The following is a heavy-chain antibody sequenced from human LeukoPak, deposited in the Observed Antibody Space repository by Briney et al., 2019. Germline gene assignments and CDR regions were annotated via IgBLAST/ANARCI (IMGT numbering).Heavy chain of an antibody. CDR2: INHSGST. Sequence: SQTLSLTCAVYGGSFSGYYWSWIRQPPGKGLEWGGEINHSGSTNYNPSLKSRVTISVDTSKNQFSLKLSSVTAADTAVYYCASRSYCSSTSCYGGDYWGQGTLVTVSS. D-gene: IGHD2-2*01. J-gene: IGHJ4*02. V-gene: IGHV4-34*01. CDR3: ASRSYCSSTSCYGGDY. CDR1: GGSFSGYY.